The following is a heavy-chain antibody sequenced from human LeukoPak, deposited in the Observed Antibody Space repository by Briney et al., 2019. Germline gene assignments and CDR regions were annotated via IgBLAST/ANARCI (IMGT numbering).Heavy chain of an antibody. CDR1: GGSISSSSYY. V-gene: IGHV4-39*07. Sequence: SETLSLTRTVSGGSISSSSYYWGWIRQPPGKGLEWIGSIYYSGSTYYNPSLKSRVTISVDTSKNQFSLKLSSVTAADTAVYYCARAGYGDSDFDYWGQGTLVTVSS. J-gene: IGHJ4*02. D-gene: IGHD4-17*01. CDR3: ARAGYGDSDFDY. CDR2: IYYSGST.